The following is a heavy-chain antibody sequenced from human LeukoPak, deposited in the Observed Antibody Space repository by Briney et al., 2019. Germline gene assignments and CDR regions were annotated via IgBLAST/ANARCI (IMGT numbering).Heavy chain of an antibody. Sequence: PGESLRLSCVASGLSISGQWMNWVRQAPGQGLEWVANIKHDGSEEYYVDSVKGRFTVSRDDGRNSVSLQMNSVRAEDTAVYHCGYTNNFYHWGQGTLVVVSS. CDR2: IKHDGSEE. CDR3: GYTNNFYH. CDR1: GLSISGQW. D-gene: IGHD3-16*02. J-gene: IGHJ4*02. V-gene: IGHV3-7*01.